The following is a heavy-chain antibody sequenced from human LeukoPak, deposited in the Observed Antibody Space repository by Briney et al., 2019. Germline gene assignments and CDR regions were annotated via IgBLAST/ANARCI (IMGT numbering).Heavy chain of an antibody. J-gene: IGHJ4*02. V-gene: IGHV4-39*07. CDR1: GGSISSSDYY. CDR3: ARRFPGYYDSSGYPADFDY. CDR2: IYYSGTT. Sequence: SETLSLTCTVSGGSISSSDYYWGWLRQPPGKGLEWIGSIYYSGTTYYNPSLKSRVTISIATSKNQFSLRLSSLTAADTAVYYCARRFPGYYDSSGYPADFDYWGQGTLVTVSS. D-gene: IGHD3-22*01.